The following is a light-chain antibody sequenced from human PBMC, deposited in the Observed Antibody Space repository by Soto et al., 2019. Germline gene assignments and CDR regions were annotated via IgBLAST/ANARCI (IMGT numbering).Light chain of an antibody. CDR3: QSYDSRLSAVV. CDR2: DNS. CDR1: SSNIGAGFD. V-gene: IGLV1-40*01. Sequence: QSVLTQPPSVSGAPGQRVTISCTGNSSNIGAGFDVHWYQQLPGTAPKLLIYDNSNRPSGVPDRFSGSKSGTSASLAITGLQAEDGTDYYGQSYDSRLSAVVFGGGTQLTVL. J-gene: IGLJ2*01.